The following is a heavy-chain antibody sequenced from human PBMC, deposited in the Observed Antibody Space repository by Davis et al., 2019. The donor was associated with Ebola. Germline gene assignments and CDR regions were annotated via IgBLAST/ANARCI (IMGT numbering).Heavy chain of an antibody. D-gene: IGHD1-1*01. CDR3: AKLDSVWKVGRIDY. CDR2: INSDGSST. J-gene: IGHJ4*02. CDR1: GFTFSSYW. V-gene: IGHV3-74*01. Sequence: HTGGSLRLSCAASGFTFSSYWMHWVRHAPGKGLVWVSRINSDGSSTSYADSVKGRFTISRDNSKNTLYLQMNILRAEDTAVYYCAKLDSVWKVGRIDYWGQGTLVTVSS.